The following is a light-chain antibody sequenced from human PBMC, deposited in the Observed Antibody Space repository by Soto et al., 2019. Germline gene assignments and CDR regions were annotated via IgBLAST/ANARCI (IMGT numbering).Light chain of an antibody. CDR2: VAS. V-gene: IGKV1-39*01. CDR1: QTISSY. J-gene: IGKJ5*01. Sequence: DIQMTQSPSSLSASVGDRVTITCRASQTISSYLNWYQQKPGKAPKXLIYVASSLQGGVPSRFSGSGSGTDLTITIGSLQPDDVATYYCQQSYSTPITFGQGTRLEIK. CDR3: QQSYSTPIT.